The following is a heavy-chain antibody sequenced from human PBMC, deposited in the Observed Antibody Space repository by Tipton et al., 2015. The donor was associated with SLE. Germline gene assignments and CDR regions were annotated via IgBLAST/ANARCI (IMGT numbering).Heavy chain of an antibody. D-gene: IGHD5-12*01. V-gene: IGHV1-46*01. CDR2: IHPRAGGT. CDR1: GYSFTNYY. J-gene: IGHJ4*02. Sequence: QSGPEVKEPGTSVKVSCRTSGYSFTNYYIHWVRQAPGQGLEWMGIIHPRAGGTGYAHRFQGRVTVTRDTSTSTVYMELTGLTPADTAIYYCARDLAGGYGAKDYWGQGTLVTVSS. CDR3: ARDLAGGYGAKDY.